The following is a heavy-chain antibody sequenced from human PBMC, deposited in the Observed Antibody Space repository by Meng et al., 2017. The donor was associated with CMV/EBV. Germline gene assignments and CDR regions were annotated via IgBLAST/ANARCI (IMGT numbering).Heavy chain of an antibody. CDR1: GDTFTDYY. CDR3: TRDAHLTTVTPNWFDP. V-gene: IGHV1-2*02. CDR2: INPNSGDT. D-gene: IGHD4-17*01. J-gene: IGHJ5*02. Sequence: QGQLVQSGAELRKPGASVKVSCKASGDTFTDYYMHWVRQAPGQGLEWMGCINPNSGDTNYALKFQGRVTMTRDMSISTAYMELSRLRSDDTAVYYCTRDAHLTTVTPNWFDPWGQGTLVTVSS.